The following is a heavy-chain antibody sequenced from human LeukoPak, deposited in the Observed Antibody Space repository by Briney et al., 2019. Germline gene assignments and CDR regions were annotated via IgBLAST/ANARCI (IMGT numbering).Heavy chain of an antibody. V-gene: IGHV1-2*02. J-gene: IGHJ5*02. D-gene: IGHD2-2*01. CDR3: ARVQYQLLFEGNWFDP. Sequence: SVKVSCKASGYTFTGYYIHWVRQAPGQGLEWMGWINPNSGDTHYAQKFQGRVTMTRDTSITTAYMDLNSLISDDTAVYYCARVQYQLLFEGNWFDPWGQGTLVTVSS. CDR1: GYTFTGYY. CDR2: INPNSGDT.